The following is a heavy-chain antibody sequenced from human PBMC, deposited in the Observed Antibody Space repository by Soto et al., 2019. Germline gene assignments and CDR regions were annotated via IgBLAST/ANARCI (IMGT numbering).Heavy chain of an antibody. CDR1: GGSISSSNW. V-gene: IGHV4-4*02. Sequence: TSETLSLTCAVSGGSISSSNWWSWVRQPPGKGLEWIGEIYHSGSTNYNPSLKSRVTISVDKSKDQFSLKLSSVTAAGTAVYYCAGGIDPHYYYYGMDVWGQGTTVTVSS. D-gene: IGHD2-15*01. CDR3: AGGIDPHYYYYGMDV. CDR2: IYHSGST. J-gene: IGHJ6*02.